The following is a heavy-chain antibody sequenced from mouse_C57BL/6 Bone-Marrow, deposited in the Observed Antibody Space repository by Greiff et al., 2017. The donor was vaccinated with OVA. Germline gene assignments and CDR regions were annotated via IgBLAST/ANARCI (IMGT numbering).Heavy chain of an antibody. CDR3: ASYWSNLWFDY. CDR2: IYPGGGYT. D-gene: IGHD2-5*01. Sequence: QVQLQQSGPELVRPGTSVKMSCKASGYTFTNYWIGWAKQRPGHGLEWIGEIYPGGGYTNYNEKFKGKATLTAEKSSSTAYMQFSSLTSEDSAIYYCASYWSNLWFDYWGQGTLVTVSA. CDR1: GYTFTNYW. J-gene: IGHJ3*01. V-gene: IGHV1-63*01.